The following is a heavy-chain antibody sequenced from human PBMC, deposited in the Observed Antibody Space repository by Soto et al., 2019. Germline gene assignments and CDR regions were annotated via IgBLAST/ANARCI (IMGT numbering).Heavy chain of an antibody. J-gene: IGHJ4*02. V-gene: IGHV1-8*01. CDR1: GYTFTSYD. Sequence: QVQLVQSGAEVKKPGASVKVSCKASGYTFTSYDINWVRQATGQGLEWMGWMNPNSGNTGYAQKFRGRVTMTRNTSVSTAYMELSSLRSEDTAVYYCAREKSSGKHNDYWGQGTLVTVSS. CDR3: AREKSSGKHNDY. CDR2: MNPNSGNT. D-gene: IGHD3-22*01.